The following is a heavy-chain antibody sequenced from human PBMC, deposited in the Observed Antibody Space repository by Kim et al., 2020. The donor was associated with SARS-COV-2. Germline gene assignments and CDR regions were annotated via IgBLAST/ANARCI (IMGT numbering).Heavy chain of an antibody. J-gene: IGHJ4*02. CDR3: AKDISGKVRGVNH. V-gene: IGHV3-9*01. Sequence: GGSLRLSCAASGFTFDDYAMHWVRQAPGKGLEWVSGISWNSGSIGYADSVKGRFTISRDNAKNSLYLQMNSLRAEDTALYYCAKDISGKVRGVNHWGQGTLVTVSS. CDR2: ISWNSGSI. D-gene: IGHD3-10*01. CDR1: GFTFDDYA.